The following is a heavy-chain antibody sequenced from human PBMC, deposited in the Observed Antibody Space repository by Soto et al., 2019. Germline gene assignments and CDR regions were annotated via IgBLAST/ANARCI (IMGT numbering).Heavy chain of an antibody. J-gene: IGHJ6*02. D-gene: IGHD3-10*01. CDR2: IIPIFGTA. CDR1: GGTFSSYA. Sequence: SVKVSCKASGGTFSSYAISWVRQAPGQGLEWMGGIIPIFGTANYAQKFQGRVTITADESTSTAYMELSSLRSEDTAVYYCARGLVRGVIIILSGMDVWGQGTTVTVS. CDR3: ARGLVRGVIIILSGMDV. V-gene: IGHV1-69*13.